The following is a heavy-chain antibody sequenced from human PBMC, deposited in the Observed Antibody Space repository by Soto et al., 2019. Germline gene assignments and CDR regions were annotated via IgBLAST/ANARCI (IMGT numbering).Heavy chain of an antibody. CDR1: GGTFSSYA. J-gene: IGHJ4*02. Sequence: QVQLVQSGAEVKKPGSSVKVSCKASGGTFSSYAISWVRQAPGQRLEWMGGIIPIFDTANYAQSFQGRVTMTADESTNTAYMELSSLRSDDTAVYYCARGHGYTGAHCDYGGQGTLVTVSS. D-gene: IGHD6-25*01. V-gene: IGHV1-69*01. CDR3: ARGHGYTGAHCDY. CDR2: IIPIFDTA.